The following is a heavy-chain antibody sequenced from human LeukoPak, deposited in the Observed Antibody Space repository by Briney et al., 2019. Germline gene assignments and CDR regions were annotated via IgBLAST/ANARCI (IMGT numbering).Heavy chain of an antibody. D-gene: IGHD5-24*01. CDR3: ASYDGYNSYYFDY. V-gene: IGHV4-59*01. Sequence: PSGTLSLTCTVSGGSISRYYWNWIRQPPGKGLEWIGYIFYSGSTNYNPSLKSRVTMSVDTSKNQFSLKLSSVTAADTAVYYCASYDGYNSYYFDYWGQGTLVTVSS. J-gene: IGHJ4*02. CDR2: IFYSGST. CDR1: GGSISRYY.